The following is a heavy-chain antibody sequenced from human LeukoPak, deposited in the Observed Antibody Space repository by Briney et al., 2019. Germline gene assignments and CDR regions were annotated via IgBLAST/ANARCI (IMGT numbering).Heavy chain of an antibody. D-gene: IGHD1-26*01. CDR3: AREPGGSYPPRFDY. CDR1: GFTFSSYA. CDR2: ISYDGSTK. Sequence: GGSLRLSCAASGFTFSSYAIHWVRQAPGKGLEWVAVISYDGSTKYYADSVKGRFTISRDNSKNTLYLQMNSLRAEDTAAYYCAREPGGSYPPRFDYWGQGTLVTVSS. J-gene: IGHJ4*02. V-gene: IGHV3-30-3*01.